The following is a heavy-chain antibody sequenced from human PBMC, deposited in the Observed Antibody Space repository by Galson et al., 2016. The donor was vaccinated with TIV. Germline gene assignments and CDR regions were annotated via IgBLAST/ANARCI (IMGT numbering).Heavy chain of an antibody. D-gene: IGHD6-13*01. V-gene: IGHV1-69*02. CDR1: GGTFSSFT. Sequence: SVKVSCKASGGTFSSFTISWVRQAPGQGLEWMGRIIPILGIANYAQKFQGRLSIIADKSTRTAYMEMSSLRSEDTAVYYCGIAAGGVTNYYYYMDVWGKGTTVTVSS. CDR3: GIAAGGVTNYYYYMDV. J-gene: IGHJ6*03. CDR2: IIPILGIA.